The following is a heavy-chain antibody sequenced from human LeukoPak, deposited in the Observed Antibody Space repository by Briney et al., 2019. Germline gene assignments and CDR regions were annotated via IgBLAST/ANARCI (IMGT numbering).Heavy chain of an antibody. Sequence: GASVKASCKASGYTFTSYGISWVRQAPGQGLEWMGWISAYNGNTNYAQKLQGRVTMTTDTSTSTAYMELRSLRSDDTAVYYCARAGSSSGYYYPLYYFDYWGQGTLVTVSS. D-gene: IGHD3-22*01. J-gene: IGHJ4*02. V-gene: IGHV1-18*01. CDR3: ARAGSSSGYYYPLYYFDY. CDR1: GYTFTSYG. CDR2: ISAYNGNT.